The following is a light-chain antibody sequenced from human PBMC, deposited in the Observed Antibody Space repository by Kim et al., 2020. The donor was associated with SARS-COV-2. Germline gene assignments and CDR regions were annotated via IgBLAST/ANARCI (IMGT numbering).Light chain of an antibody. CDR2: QAS. CDR1: QNIGSS. CDR3: QQYKTYSRT. V-gene: IGKV1-5*03. Sequence: GDIVTVTCRASQNIGSSVAWLQQKPGKAPTALIYQASNLENGVPSRFSGRGSGTEFTLTISGLQPDDFATYYFQQYKTYSRTFGQGTMV. J-gene: IGKJ1*01.